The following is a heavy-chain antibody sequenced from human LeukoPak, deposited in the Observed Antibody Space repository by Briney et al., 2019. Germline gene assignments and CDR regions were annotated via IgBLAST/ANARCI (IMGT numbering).Heavy chain of an antibody. D-gene: IGHD6-19*01. V-gene: IGHV4-59*01. CDR2: IYYSGST. CDR1: GGSLSSYY. J-gene: IGHJ3*02. CDR3: AREVAVAGYDAFDI. Sequence: SETLSLTCTVSGGSLSSYYWSWIRQPPGKGLEWIGYIYYSGSTNYNPSLKSRVTISVDTSKNQFSLKLSSVTAADTAVYYCAREVAVAGYDAFDIWGQGTMVTVSS.